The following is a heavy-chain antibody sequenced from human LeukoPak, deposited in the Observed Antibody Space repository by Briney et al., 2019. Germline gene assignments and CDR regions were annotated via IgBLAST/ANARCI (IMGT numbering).Heavy chain of an antibody. CDR1: GGSISRGGDY. CDR2: ISGSGST. V-gene: IGHV4-31*03. D-gene: IGHD3-10*01. CDR3: ARVPIIRGVIED. Sequence: SETLSLTCSVPGGSISRGGDYWTWIRQHPEKGLEWIGYISGSGSTYYNPSLRSRVTVSADTSKNQFSLKLTSVTAADTAVFYCARVPIIRGVIEDWGQGTLVSVSS. J-gene: IGHJ4*02.